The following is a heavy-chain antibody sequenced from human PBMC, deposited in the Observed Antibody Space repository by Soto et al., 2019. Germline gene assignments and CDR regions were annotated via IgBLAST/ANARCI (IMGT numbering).Heavy chain of an antibody. CDR3: XRVAPRKLTHPFYGMDV. CDR2: IYYSVTT. J-gene: IGHJ6*02. D-gene: IGHD3-3*02. Sequence: SETLSLTCTVSGGSINSADSYWSWIRRPPGKGLQWIGYIYYSVTTYYNPSLKSRVTISVDTSKNQFSLKLTSVTAADTAVYCCXRVAPRKLTHPFYGMDVWGQGTAVTVSS. V-gene: IGHV4-30-4*01. CDR1: GGSINSADSY.